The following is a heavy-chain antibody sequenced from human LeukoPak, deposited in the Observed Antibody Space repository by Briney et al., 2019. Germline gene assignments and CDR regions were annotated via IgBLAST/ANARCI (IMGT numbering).Heavy chain of an antibody. Sequence: ASVKVSCKASGYTFTGYYMHWVRQAPGQGLEWMGWINPNSGGTNYAQKFQGRVTMTRDTSISTAYMELSRLRSDDTAVYYCARGRITMVRGAIQGWFDPWGQGTLVTVSS. CDR1: GYTFTGYY. CDR3: ARGRITMVRGAIQGWFDP. J-gene: IGHJ5*02. V-gene: IGHV1-2*02. CDR2: INPNSGGT. D-gene: IGHD3-10*01.